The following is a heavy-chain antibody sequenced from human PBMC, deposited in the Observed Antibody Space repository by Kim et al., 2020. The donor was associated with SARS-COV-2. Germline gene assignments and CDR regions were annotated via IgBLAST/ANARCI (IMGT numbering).Heavy chain of an antibody. CDR1: GCTFSSYS. CDR2: IIPIFGTA. Sequence: SVKVSCKASGCTFSSYSISWVRQAPGQGLEWMGGIIPIFGTANYAQKFQGRVTITADASTSTAYMELSSLRSEDTAVYYCASSVLECSSTSCYPLPRDRAVWGGRTAVSVP. D-gene: IGHD2-2*01. V-gene: IGHV1-69*13. J-gene: IGHJ6*02. CDR3: ASSVLECSSTSCYPLPRDRAV.